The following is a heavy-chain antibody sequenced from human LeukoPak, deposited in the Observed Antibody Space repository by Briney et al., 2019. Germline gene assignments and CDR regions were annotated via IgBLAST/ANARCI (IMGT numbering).Heavy chain of an antibody. Sequence: SGPAPVKPTQTLTLTCTFSGFSLSTSGMRVSWIRQPAGKGLEWIGRIYTSGSTNYNPSLKSRVTMSVDTSKNQFSLKLSSVTAADTAVYYCASSVAAALSPWGQGTLVTVSS. CDR1: GFSLSTSG. J-gene: IGHJ5*02. D-gene: IGHD6-13*01. V-gene: IGHV4-61*02. CDR3: ASSVAAALSP. CDR2: IYTSGST.